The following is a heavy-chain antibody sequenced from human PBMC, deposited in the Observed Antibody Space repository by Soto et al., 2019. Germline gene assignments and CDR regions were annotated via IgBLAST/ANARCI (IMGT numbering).Heavy chain of an antibody. CDR2: INHSGST. Sequence: SETLSLTCAVYGGSFSGYYWSWIRQPPGKGLKWIGEINHSGSTNYNPSLKSRVTISVDTSKNQFSLKLSSVTAADTAVYYCARVSPGDSSGYYLGYYYYGMDVWGQGTTVT. CDR3: ARVSPGDSSGYYLGYYYYGMDV. V-gene: IGHV4-34*01. D-gene: IGHD3-22*01. CDR1: GGSFSGYY. J-gene: IGHJ6*02.